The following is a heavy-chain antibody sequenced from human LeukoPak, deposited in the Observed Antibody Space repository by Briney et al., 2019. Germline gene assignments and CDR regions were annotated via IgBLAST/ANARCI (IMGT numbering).Heavy chain of an antibody. V-gene: IGHV3-64*01. CDR1: GSTFSSYS. CDR3: ASRTSIGYYVV. CDR2: ISSNGDNT. J-gene: IGHJ4*02. Sequence: GGSLRLSCAASGSTFSSYSMHWVRQAPGKGLEYVSAISSNGDNTYYASSVKGRFTISRDNSRNTLHPQMGSVTLEDMGVYYCASRTSIGYYVVWGQGTLVTVSS. D-gene: IGHD1-26*01.